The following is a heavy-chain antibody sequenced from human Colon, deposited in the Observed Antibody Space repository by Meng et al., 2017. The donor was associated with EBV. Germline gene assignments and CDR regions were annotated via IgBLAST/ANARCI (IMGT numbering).Heavy chain of an antibody. CDR2: IHHTGYS. CDR3: ARRDYGNYPLKSP. J-gene: IGHJ5*02. V-gene: IGHV4-4*02. CDR1: GDFITSNAW. Sequence: QASGPGLHKSSGTLSLTCAVSGDFITSNAWWSWVRQPPGKGLEWIGQIHHTGYSTFNPSLQSRGTMSVDKSKNQFFLTVRSVTASDTAVYYCARRDYGNYPLKSPWGQGVLVTVSS. D-gene: IGHD4-17*01.